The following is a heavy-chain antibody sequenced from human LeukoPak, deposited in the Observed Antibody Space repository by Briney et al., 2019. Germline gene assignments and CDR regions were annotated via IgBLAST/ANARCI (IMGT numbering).Heavy chain of an antibody. CDR2: IIPILGIA. J-gene: IGHJ4*02. V-gene: IGHV1-69*04. CDR3: ARHELTGGVWGSYRLYYFDY. D-gene: IGHD3-16*02. CDR1: GGTFSSYA. Sequence: ASVKVSCKASGGTFSSYAISWVRQAPGQGLEWMGRIIPILGIANYAQKFQGRVTITADKSTSTAYMELSSLRSEDTAVYYCARHELTGGVWGSYRLYYFDYWGQGTLVTVSS.